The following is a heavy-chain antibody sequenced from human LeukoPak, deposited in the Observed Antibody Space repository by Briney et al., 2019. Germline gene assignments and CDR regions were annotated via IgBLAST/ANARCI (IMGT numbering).Heavy chain of an antibody. CDR2: IYSSGST. J-gene: IGHJ4*02. D-gene: IGHD2-2*01. V-gene: IGHV4-61*02. CDR1: GGSITSAGYS. CDR3: ARGYCTGTSCSENRYYFDS. Sequence: PSEPLSLTCTVSGGSITSAGYSWGWIRQPAGKGLEWIGRIYSSGSTNSNPSLKSRVTISVDTSKNQFSLKLSSVTAADTAVYYCARGYCTGTSCSENRYYFDSWGQGTLVTVSS.